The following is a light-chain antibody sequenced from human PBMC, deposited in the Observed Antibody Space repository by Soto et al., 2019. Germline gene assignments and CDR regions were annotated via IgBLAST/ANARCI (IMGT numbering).Light chain of an antibody. CDR1: SSDVGGYDS. V-gene: IGLV2-14*01. J-gene: IGLJ1*01. CDR3: TSYTSSSTLDYV. Sequence: QSLITQPASVSGSPGQSITISCTGTSSDVGGYDSLSWYQQHPGKAPKLMIYEVSHRPSGVSHRFSGSKSGHTASLTISGLQAEDEADYYCTSYTSSSTLDYVFGTGTKVTVL. CDR2: EVS.